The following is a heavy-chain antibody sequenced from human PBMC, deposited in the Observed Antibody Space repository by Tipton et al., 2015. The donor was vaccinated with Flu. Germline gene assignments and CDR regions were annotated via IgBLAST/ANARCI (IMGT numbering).Heavy chain of an antibody. Sequence: GLVKPSETLSLMCTVSGGSISSYYWTWIRQPAGKGLEWIERIYASGSTNYNPSFTSRVTMSVDTSKNQFSLKLSSVTAADTAVYYCARDSAAHYGMDVWGQGTTVTVSS. V-gene: IGHV4-4*07. D-gene: IGHD6-13*01. CDR2: IYASGST. J-gene: IGHJ6*02. CDR3: ARDSAAHYGMDV. CDR1: GGSISSYY.